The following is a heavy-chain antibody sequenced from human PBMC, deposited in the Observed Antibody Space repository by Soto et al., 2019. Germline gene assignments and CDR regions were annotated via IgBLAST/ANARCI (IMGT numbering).Heavy chain of an antibody. CDR2: IIPILGIA. D-gene: IGHD2-21*02. V-gene: IGHV1-69*02. CDR3: ARDDGLAYCGGDCYS. J-gene: IGHJ4*02. Sequence: QVQLVQSGAVVKKPGSSVKVSCKASGGTFSSYTISWVRQAPGQGLEWMGRIIPILGIANYAQKFQGRVTITADKSTSTAYMELSSLRSEDTAVYYCARDDGLAYCGGDCYSWGQGTLVTVSS. CDR1: GGTFSSYT.